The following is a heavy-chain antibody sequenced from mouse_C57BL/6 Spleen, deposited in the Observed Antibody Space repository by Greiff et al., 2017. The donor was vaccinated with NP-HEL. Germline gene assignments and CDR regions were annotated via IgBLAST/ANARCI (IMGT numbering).Heavy chain of an antibody. V-gene: IGHV8-8*01. CDR3: ARMYYGSSYGYFDV. D-gene: IGHD1-1*01. CDR2: IWWDDDK. CDR1: GFSLSTFGMG. J-gene: IGHJ1*03. Sequence: QVTLKVCGPGILQPSQTLSLTCSFSGFSLSTFGMGVGWIRQPSGKGLEWLAHIWWDDDKYYNPALKSRLTISKDTSKNQVFLKIANVDTADTATYYCARMYYGSSYGYFDVWGTGTTVTVSS.